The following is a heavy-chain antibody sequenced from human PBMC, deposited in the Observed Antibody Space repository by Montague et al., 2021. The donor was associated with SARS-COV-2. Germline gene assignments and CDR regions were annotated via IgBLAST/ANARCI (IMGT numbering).Heavy chain of an antibody. D-gene: IGHD4-23*01. Sequence: SLRLSCAASGFTFSSYAMSWFRQAPGKGLEWVSGIVNNGRKSFYADSVKGRFVILRDNSDKMVYLQLNSLRAEDTAIYYCAKETAAIGNPLFDSWGQGTLITVSS. CDR2: IVNNGRKS. CDR3: AKETAAIGNPLFDS. V-gene: IGHV3-23*01. CDR1: GFTFSSYA. J-gene: IGHJ4*02.